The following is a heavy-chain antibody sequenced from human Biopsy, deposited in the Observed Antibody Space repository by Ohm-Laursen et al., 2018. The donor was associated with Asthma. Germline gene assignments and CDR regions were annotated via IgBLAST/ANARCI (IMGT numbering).Heavy chain of an antibody. CDR1: GFTFSNYG. V-gene: IGHV3-30*18. CDR3: AKEVFPGWELRRGPDS. J-gene: IGHJ4*02. D-gene: IGHD1-26*01. Sequence: SLRLSCAASGFTFSNYGMHWVRQAPGKALDWVAVISFDGSNKNYTDSEKARFTISRDNSRNTLHLEMNSLRAEDTAVYFCAKEVFPGWELRRGPDSWGQGTLVTVSS. CDR2: ISFDGSNK.